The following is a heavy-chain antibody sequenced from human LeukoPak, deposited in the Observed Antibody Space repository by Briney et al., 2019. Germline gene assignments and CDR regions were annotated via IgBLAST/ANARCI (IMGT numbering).Heavy chain of an antibody. CDR1: GGSFSGYY. CDR3: ASRGMCCSSLDWPFDY. Sequence: SETLSLTCAVYGGSFSGYYWSWIRQPPGKGLEWIGEINHSGSTNYNPSLKSRVTISVDTSKNQFSLKLNSVTAADTAVYYCASRGMCCSSLDWPFDYWGQGTLVTVSS. J-gene: IGHJ4*02. D-gene: IGHD3-9*01. V-gene: IGHV4-34*01. CDR2: INHSGST.